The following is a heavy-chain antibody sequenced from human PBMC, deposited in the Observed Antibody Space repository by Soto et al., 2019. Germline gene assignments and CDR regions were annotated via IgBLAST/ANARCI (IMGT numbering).Heavy chain of an antibody. V-gene: IGHV3-30*09. D-gene: IGHD5-12*01. CDR3: ARSEHGYNAFDY. J-gene: IGHJ4*02. CDR1: GFVFSDYA. CDR2: ISFDGEDS. Sequence: QVVLVESGGGVVQPGRSLRLSCAASGFVFSDYAMHWIRQAPGKGLEWLTFISFDGEDSYYADSVKGRFAISRDSSKNTLYLQMNSLRLEDTAVYYCARSEHGYNAFDYWGRGTLVTVSS.